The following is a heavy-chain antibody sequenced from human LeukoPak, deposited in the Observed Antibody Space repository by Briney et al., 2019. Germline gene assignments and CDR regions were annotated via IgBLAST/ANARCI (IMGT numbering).Heavy chain of an antibody. J-gene: IGHJ5*02. CDR2: ISAYNGNT. V-gene: IGHV1-18*01. CDR3: ARDIVVVPAAIHWFDP. Sequence: ASVKVSCKASGYTFTSYGISWVRQAPGQGLEWMGWISAYNGNTNYAQKLQGRVTMTTDTSTSTAYMELRSLRSDDTAVYYCARDIVVVPAAIHWFDPWSQGTLVTVSS. CDR1: GYTFTSYG. D-gene: IGHD2-2*02.